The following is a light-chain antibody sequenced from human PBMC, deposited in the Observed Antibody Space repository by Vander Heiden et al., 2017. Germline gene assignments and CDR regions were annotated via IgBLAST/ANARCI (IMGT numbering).Light chain of an antibody. V-gene: IGLV3-21*03. J-gene: IGLJ7*01. CDR2: DDS. Sequence: SSVLTQPPSVSVAPGKTARITCGGNNIGSKSGHWYQQKPGQAPVLVVYDDSDRPSGIPERFSGSNSGNAATLTISRVEAGDEADYYCQVWDRSSDHAVFGGGTQLTVL. CDR3: QVWDRSSDHAV. CDR1: NIGSKS.